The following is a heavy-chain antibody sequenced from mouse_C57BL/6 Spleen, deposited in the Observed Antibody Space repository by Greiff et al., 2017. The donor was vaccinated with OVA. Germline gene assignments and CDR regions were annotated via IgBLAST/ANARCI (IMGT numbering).Heavy chain of an antibody. CDR3: AIQKNYYGSSYVRWYFDV. J-gene: IGHJ1*03. Sequence: QVQLQQSGAELVKPGASVKLSCKSSGYTFTEYTIHWVKQRSGQGLEWIGWFYPGSGSIKYNDNFKEQATLTGANSSRTVYMELIRLTSEDSAVYFCAIQKNYYGSSYVRWYFDVWGTGTTVTVSS. CDR2: FYPGSGSI. V-gene: IGHV1-62-2*01. D-gene: IGHD1-1*01. CDR1: GYTFTEYT.